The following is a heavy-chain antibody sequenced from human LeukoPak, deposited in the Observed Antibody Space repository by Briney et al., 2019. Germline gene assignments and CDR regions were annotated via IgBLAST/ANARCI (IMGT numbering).Heavy chain of an antibody. V-gene: IGHV1-8*01. CDR1: GYTFTSYD. D-gene: IGHD2-15*01. CDR2: MNPNSGNT. J-gene: IGHJ4*02. Sequence: ASVRVSCKAYGYTFTSYDINWVRQATGQGLEWMGWMNPNSGNTGYAQKFQGRVTMTRNTSISTAYMELRNLRSDDTAVYYCARVEYCNVGNCYFRPGAYWGQGTLVTVSS. CDR3: ARVEYCNVGNCYFRPGAY.